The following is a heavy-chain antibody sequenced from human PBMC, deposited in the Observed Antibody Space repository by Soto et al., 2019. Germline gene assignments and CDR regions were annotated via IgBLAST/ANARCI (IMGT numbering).Heavy chain of an antibody. CDR1: GGTFSSYA. CDR2: IIPIFGTA. J-gene: IGHJ6*02. Sequence: GASVKVSCKASGGTFSSYAISWVRQAPGQGLEWMGGIIPIFGTANYAQKFQGRVTITADKSTSTAYMELSSLRSEDTAVYYCARDLKQLVPSIGYYGMDVWGQGTTVTSP. CDR3: ARDLKQLVPSIGYYGMDV. D-gene: IGHD6-13*01. V-gene: IGHV1-69*06.